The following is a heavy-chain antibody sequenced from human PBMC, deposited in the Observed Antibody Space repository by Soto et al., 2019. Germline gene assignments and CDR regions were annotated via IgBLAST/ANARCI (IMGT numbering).Heavy chain of an antibody. V-gene: IGHV4-61*01. CDR3: TRGPPRVQWFDP. CDR1: GAAVSSGTYY. J-gene: IGHJ5*02. Sequence: ETLWATGPVPGAAVSSGTYYWSWIRQPPGKGLEWIGHIYFTGSTNYNPSLKSRVTMSLDTSRNQLSLKLSSVTAADTAVYYCTRGPPRVQWFDPWGLGTLVTVYS. CDR2: IYFTGST.